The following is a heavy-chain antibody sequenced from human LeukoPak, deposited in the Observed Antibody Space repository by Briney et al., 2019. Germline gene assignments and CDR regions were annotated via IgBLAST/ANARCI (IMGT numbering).Heavy chain of an antibody. J-gene: IGHJ3*02. Sequence: ASVKVSXKAXGXXXXXXYMHWVRQAPGQGLEWMGWINPNSGGTNYAQKLEGRVTMTRDTSISTAYMELSRLRSDDTAVYYCARVFRQWLVRNAFDIWGQGTMVTVSS. CDR2: INPNSGGT. CDR1: GXXXXXXY. V-gene: IGHV1-2*02. CDR3: ARVFRQWLVRNAFDI. D-gene: IGHD6-19*01.